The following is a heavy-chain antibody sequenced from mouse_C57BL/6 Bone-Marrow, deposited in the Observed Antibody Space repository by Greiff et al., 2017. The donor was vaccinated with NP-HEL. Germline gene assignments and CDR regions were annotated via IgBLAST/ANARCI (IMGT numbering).Heavy chain of an antibody. Sequence: DVQLQESGPGLAKPSQTLSLTCSVTGYSITSDYWNWIRKFPGNKLEYMGYISYSGSTSYNPSLKSRISITRDTSKTQYYLQLNSVTTEDTATYYCARSPLWLRRNYYAMDYWGQGTSVTVSS. J-gene: IGHJ4*01. D-gene: IGHD2-2*01. CDR3: ARSPLWLRRNYYAMDY. V-gene: IGHV3-8*01. CDR2: ISYSGST. CDR1: GYSITSDY.